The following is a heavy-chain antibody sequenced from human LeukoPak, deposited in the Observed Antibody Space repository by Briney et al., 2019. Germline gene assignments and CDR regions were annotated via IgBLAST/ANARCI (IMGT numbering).Heavy chain of an antibody. D-gene: IGHD3-3*01. J-gene: IGHJ6*03. Sequence: ASVKVSCKASGYTFTSYDINWVRQATGQGLEWMGWMNPNSGNTGYAQKFQGRVTMTRNTSISTAYMELSSLRSEDTAVYYCARGPSVTIFGVVNNYYYYYMDVWGKGTTVTVSS. CDR3: ARGPSVTIFGVVNNYYYYYMDV. CDR1: GYTFTSYD. V-gene: IGHV1-8*01. CDR2: MNPNSGNT.